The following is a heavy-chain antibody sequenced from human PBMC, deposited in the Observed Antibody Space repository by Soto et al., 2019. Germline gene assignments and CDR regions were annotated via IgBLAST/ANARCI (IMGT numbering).Heavy chain of an antibody. Sequence: GGSLRLSCAASGFTFSSYGMHWVRQAPGKGLEWVAVISYDGSNKYYADSVKGRFTISRDNSKNTLYLQMNSLRAEDTAVYYCAKDSGSYGLGYYYYGMDVWSQGTTVTVSS. CDR3: AKDSGSYGLGYYYYGMDV. V-gene: IGHV3-30*18. CDR2: ISYDGSNK. CDR1: GFTFSSYG. J-gene: IGHJ6*02. D-gene: IGHD1-26*01.